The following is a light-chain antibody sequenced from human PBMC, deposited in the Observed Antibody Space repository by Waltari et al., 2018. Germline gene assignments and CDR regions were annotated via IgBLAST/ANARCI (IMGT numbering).Light chain of an antibody. CDR3: QQLNSYPPT. CDR1: QGISSY. Sequence: IQLTQSPSSLSASVGDRVTITCRASQGISSYLAWYQHTPGKAPKLLIYSASTLQSGVPSRFSGSGSGTDFTLTISSLQPEDFTTYYCQQLNSYPPTFGQGTKVEIK. CDR2: SAS. V-gene: IGKV1-9*01. J-gene: IGKJ1*01.